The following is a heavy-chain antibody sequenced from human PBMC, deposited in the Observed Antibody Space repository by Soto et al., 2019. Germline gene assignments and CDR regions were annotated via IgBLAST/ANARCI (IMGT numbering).Heavy chain of an antibody. J-gene: IGHJ4*02. CDR1: GSSVSDKTYY. D-gene: IGHD4-17*01. V-gene: IGHV4-61*01. CDR2: VYYSGTT. Sequence: PSETLSLTCSVSGSSVSDKTYYWSWIRQPPGKRLEWIGYVYYSGTTNYNPSLKSRVTISVDLSKNRFSLRLSSVTTADTALYYCARTTAVPNTLRSRYFFDYWGQGTLVTVSS. CDR3: ARTTAVPNTLRSRYFFDY.